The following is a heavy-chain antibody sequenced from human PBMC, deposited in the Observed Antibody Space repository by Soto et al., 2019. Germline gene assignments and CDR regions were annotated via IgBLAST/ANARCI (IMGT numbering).Heavy chain of an antibody. CDR3: AKDRQYPRDYFHY. D-gene: IGHD4-4*01. Sequence: EVKLLESGGGLVQPGGSLRLPCGVLGFTGTSNGGSGVRRAPVKGLEWVSAISPNGQGIWYADSVKGRFTISRDISRNTVFLQMDSLRAEDTAVYYCAKDRQYPRDYFHYWGQGTLVTVSS. J-gene: IGHJ4*02. V-gene: IGHV3-23*01. CDR1: GFTGTSNG. CDR2: ISPNGQGI.